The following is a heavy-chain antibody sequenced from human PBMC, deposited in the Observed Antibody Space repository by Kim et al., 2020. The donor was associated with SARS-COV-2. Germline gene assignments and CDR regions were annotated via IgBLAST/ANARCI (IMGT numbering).Heavy chain of an antibody. J-gene: IGHJ4*02. CDR3: ARACTSSLTSLYYFDY. D-gene: IGHD2-8*01. CDR2: IIPFHGIT. CDR1: GGTFSSYA. Sequence: SVKVSCKASGGTFSSYAVTWVRQAPGQGLECMGWIIPFHGITNYAQKFQGRVTVTADKYTGTAYMELSSLKSEDKAVYYCARACTSSLTSLYYFDYWGQ. V-gene: IGHV1-69*10.